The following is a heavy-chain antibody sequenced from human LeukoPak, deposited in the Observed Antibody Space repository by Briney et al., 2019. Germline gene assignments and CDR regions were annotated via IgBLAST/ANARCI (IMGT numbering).Heavy chain of an antibody. Sequence: SGPALVKPTQTLTLTCTFSGFLLSTSGMCVSWIRQPPGKALEWLARIDWDEDKYYSTSLKTRLTISKDTSKNQVVLTMTNMDPVDTATYYCARSTYNYDSSGYSNYFDYWGQGTLVTVSS. CDR1: GFLLSTSGMC. CDR2: IDWDEDK. D-gene: IGHD3-22*01. J-gene: IGHJ4*02. CDR3: ARSTYNYDSSGYSNYFDY. V-gene: IGHV2-70*11.